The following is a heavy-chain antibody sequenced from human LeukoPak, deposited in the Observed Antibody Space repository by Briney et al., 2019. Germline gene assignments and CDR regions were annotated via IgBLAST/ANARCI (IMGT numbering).Heavy chain of an antibody. V-gene: IGHV3-13*01. CDR3: ARAHLYSYGIFDY. Sequence: GGSLRLSCAASGFTFSSYDMHWVRQATGKGLEWVSAIGTAGDTYYPGSVKGRFTISRENAKNSLYLQMNSLRAGDTAVYYCARAHLYSYGIFDYWGQGTLVTVSS. CDR2: IGTAGDT. CDR1: GFTFSSYD. J-gene: IGHJ4*02. D-gene: IGHD5-18*01.